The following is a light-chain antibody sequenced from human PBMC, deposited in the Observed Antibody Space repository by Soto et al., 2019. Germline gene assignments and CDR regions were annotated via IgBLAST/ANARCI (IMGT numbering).Light chain of an antibody. V-gene: IGLV1-40*01. CDR1: SSNIGADYD. CDR2: ANI. CDR3: QSYDSSLSGWL. J-gene: IGLJ3*02. Sequence: QSVLTQPPSVSGASGQRVTISCTGSSSNIGADYDIHWYQHLPGTAPKLLIYANINRPSGVPDRFSGSKSGTSASLAITELQAEDEADYYCQSYDSSLSGWLFGGGTKLTVL.